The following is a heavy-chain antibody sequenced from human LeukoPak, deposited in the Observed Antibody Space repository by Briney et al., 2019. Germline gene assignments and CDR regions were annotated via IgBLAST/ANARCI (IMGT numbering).Heavy chain of an antibody. CDR1: GYTFTSYD. CDR2: MNPNSGNT. CDR3: ARGWRGELLELLAFDP. V-gene: IGHV1-8*01. Sequence: ASVKVSCKASGYTFTSYDINWVRQATGQGLEWMGWMNPNSGNTGYAQKFQGRVTMTRNTSISTAYMELSSLRSEDTAVYYCARGWRGELLELLAFDPWGQGTLVTVSS. D-gene: IGHD3-10*01. J-gene: IGHJ5*02.